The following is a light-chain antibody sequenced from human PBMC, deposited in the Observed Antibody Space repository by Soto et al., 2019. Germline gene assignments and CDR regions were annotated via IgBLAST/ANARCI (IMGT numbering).Light chain of an antibody. Sequence: QSALTQTASVSGSPGQSITISCTGTSSDVGGYNYVSWYQQHPGKAPRLIIYNVSIRPSGVSIRFSGSKSGSTASLTVSGLQAEDEATYYCCSYTSSSTWVFGGGTKLTVL. CDR1: SSDVGGYNY. V-gene: IGLV2-14*03. CDR2: NVS. J-gene: IGLJ3*02. CDR3: CSYTSSSTWV.